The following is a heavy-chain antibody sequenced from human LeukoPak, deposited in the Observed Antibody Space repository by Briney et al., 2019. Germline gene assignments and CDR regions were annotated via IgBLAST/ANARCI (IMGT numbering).Heavy chain of an antibody. CDR1: GGTISSYA. CDR2: IIPIFGTA. J-gene: IGHJ6*03. Sequence: GSSVKVSCKASGGTISSYAISWVRQAPGQGLEWMGGIIPIFGTANYAQKFQGRVTITTDESTSTAYMELSSLRSEDTAVYYCARGRYSWDYYYYYMDVWGKGTTVTVSS. V-gene: IGHV1-69*05. CDR3: ARGRYSWDYYYYYMDV. D-gene: IGHD3-16*01.